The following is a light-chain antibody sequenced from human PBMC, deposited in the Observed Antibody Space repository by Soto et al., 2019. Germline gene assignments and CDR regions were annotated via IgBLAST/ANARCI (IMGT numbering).Light chain of an antibody. J-gene: IGKJ1*01. CDR3: LQHNTYPWT. CDR2: AAS. CDR1: QGIEDD. V-gene: IGKV1-17*01. Sequence: DIQMTQSPSSLSASVGDRVIITCRASQGIEDDLGWYQQKPGKAPKRLIYAASSLQSGVPSRFSGSGSGTDFTLTISSLQPDDFASYYCLQHNTYPWTFGPGTKVEVK.